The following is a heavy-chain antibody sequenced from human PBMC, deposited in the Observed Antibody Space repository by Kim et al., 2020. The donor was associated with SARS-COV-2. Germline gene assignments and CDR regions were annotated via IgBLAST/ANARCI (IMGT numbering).Heavy chain of an antibody. CDR2: ISSSGGTT. CDR1: GFTFSSYS. CDR3: AKDAHRTTFKRFDY. J-gene: IGHJ4*02. V-gene: IGHV3-23*01. Sequence: GGSLRLSCATSGFTFSSYSMNWVRQAPGKGLEWVSGISSSGGTTLYADSVKGRFTISRDNSKNTLYLQMNSLSAEDTAIYYCAKDAHRTTFKRFDYWGQG. D-gene: IGHD4-4*01.